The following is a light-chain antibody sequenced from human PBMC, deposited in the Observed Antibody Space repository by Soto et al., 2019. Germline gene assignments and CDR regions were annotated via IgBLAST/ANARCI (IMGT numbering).Light chain of an antibody. V-gene: IGLV3-21*02. CDR2: DDS. CDR3: QVWDSRTDHYV. CDR1: NIGEKS. J-gene: IGLJ1*01. Sequence: SYELTQPPSVSVAPGQTTSITCGGSNIGEKSVHWYQQKPGQAPVLVVYDDSDRPSGVPERFSGSNSGNTATLTISRVEAEDEADYYCQVWDSRTDHYVFGGGTKAPS.